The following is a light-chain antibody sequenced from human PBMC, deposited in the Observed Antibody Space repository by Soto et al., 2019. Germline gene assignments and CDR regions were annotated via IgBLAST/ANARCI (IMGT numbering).Light chain of an antibody. CDR2: EVS. CDR1: SSDVGHSNF. Sequence: QSVLTQPPSASGSPGQSVTISCTGSSSDVGHSNFVSWYQQHPGKGPKLIIYEVSKRPSGVPDRFSGSKSGNTASLSVSGLQDEDEAYYFCNAQADNGKHVFGTGTKVTVL. CDR3: NAQADNGKHV. J-gene: IGLJ1*01. V-gene: IGLV2-8*01.